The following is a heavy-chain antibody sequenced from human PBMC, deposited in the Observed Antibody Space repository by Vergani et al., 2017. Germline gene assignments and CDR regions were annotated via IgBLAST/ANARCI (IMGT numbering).Heavy chain of an antibody. V-gene: IGHV4-61*02. J-gene: IGHJ4*02. Sequence: QVQLQDSGPGLVKPSQTLSLTCTGSGGSISSDSYYWSWIRQPAGEGLEWIGRIYTSGDTYYNPSLKSRVTISVDTSKNQFSLKLSSVTAADTAVYYCARQSLYSGAWYEDYWGQGTLVTVSS. CDR3: ARQSLYSGAWYEDY. D-gene: IGHD6-19*01. CDR2: IYTSGDT. CDR1: GGSISSDSYY.